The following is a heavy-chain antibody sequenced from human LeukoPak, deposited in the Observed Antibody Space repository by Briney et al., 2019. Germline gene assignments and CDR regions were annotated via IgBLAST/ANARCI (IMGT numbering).Heavy chain of an antibody. CDR2: ISSNGGST. CDR1: GFTFSSYV. Sequence: GGSLRLSCSASGFTFSSYVMHWVRQALGKGLEYVSAISSNGGSTYYADSVKGRFTISRDNSRNTLYLQMSSLRAEDTAVYYCVKDGNYDILTGYVDYWGQGTLVTVSS. J-gene: IGHJ4*02. CDR3: VKDGNYDILTGYVDY. D-gene: IGHD3-9*01. V-gene: IGHV3-64D*06.